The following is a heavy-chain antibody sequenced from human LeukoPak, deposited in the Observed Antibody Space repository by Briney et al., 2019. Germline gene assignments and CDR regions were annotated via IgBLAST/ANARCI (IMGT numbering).Heavy chain of an antibody. CDR3: VRELETFCSTSCSTQGWFDP. CDR1: GYTFTSCG. J-gene: IGHJ5*02. Sequence: ASVKVSCKASGYTFTSCGISWVLQAPGQGLQWMVWISAYNGNTNYAQKLQGRVTMTTDTSTSTAYMELSSLRSDDTAVYYCVRELETFCSTSCSTQGWFDPWRARTVVTVSP. V-gene: IGHV1-18*01. D-gene: IGHD2-2*01. CDR2: ISAYNGNT.